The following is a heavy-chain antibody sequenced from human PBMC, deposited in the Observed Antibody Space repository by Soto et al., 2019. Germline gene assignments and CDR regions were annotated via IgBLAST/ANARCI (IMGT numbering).Heavy chain of an antibody. CDR2: IYYSGST. V-gene: IGHV4-39*01. CDR1: GGSISSSSYY. Sequence: SSETLSLTCTVSGGSISSSSYYWGWIRQPPGKGLEWIGSIYYSGSTYYNPSLKSRVTISVDTSKNQFSLKLSSVTAADTAVYYCARTPDYYYGMDVWGQGTTVTVSS. CDR3: ARTPDYYYGMDV. J-gene: IGHJ6*02.